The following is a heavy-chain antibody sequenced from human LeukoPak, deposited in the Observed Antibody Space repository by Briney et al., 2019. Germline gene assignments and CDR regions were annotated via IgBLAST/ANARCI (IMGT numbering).Heavy chain of an antibody. CDR1: GFTFTSYG. CDR2: IGGSGGST. V-gene: IGHV3-23*01. Sequence: QPGGSLRLSCAASGFTFTSYGMSWVRQAPGKGLEWVSLIGGSGGSTYYADSVKGRFTISRDNSKNTLYLQMNSLRAEDTAAYYCAKGGTMTYLAHYFDYWGQGTLVTVPS. CDR3: AKGGTMTYLAHYFDY. J-gene: IGHJ4*02. D-gene: IGHD2/OR15-2a*01.